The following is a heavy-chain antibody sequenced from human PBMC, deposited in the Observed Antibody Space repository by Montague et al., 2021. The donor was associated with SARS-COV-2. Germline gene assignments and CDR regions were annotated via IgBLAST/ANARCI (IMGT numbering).Heavy chain of an antibody. D-gene: IGHD5-18*01. CDR1: GGSISRGYYY. Sequence: TLSLTCTVSGGSISRGYYYWSWIRLPAGKGLEWIGRIYRSGTPNYXXXLKSRVVLSVDTSRNQFSMKMTSVTAADTAMYYCARGVDTGVVTVTGGFDSWGQGTLVIVSS. CDR2: IYRSGTP. J-gene: IGHJ4*02. V-gene: IGHV4-61*02. CDR3: ARGVDTGVVTVTGGFDS.